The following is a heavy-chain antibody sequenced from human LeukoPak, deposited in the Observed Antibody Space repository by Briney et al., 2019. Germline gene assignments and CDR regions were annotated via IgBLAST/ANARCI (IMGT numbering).Heavy chain of an antibody. CDR3: ARGDPEYSSSSGLYYYYMDV. J-gene: IGHJ6*03. D-gene: IGHD6-6*01. CDR2: ITSSDTT. CDR1: GLRFSTYN. V-gene: IGHV3-48*01. Sequence: GGSLRLSCAASGLRFSTYNMNWVRQAPGKGLEWISYITSSDTTNYASSVKGRFTISRDNSKNTLYLQMNSLRAEDTAVYYCARGDPEYSSSSGLYYYYMDVWGKGTTVTVSS.